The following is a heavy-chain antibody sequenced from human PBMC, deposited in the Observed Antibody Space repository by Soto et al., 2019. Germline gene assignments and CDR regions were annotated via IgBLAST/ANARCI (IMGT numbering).Heavy chain of an antibody. CDR1: GYSFTSYW. V-gene: IGHV5-51*01. Sequence: GESLKISCKGSGYSFTSYWIGWVRQMPGKGLEWMGIIYPGDSDTRYSPSFQGQVTISADKSISTAYLQWSSLKASDTAMYYCARQGAYYYDSSGYYLLYYFDYWGQGTLVTVSS. CDR3: ARQGAYYYDSSGYYLLYYFDY. CDR2: IYPGDSDT. J-gene: IGHJ4*02. D-gene: IGHD3-22*01.